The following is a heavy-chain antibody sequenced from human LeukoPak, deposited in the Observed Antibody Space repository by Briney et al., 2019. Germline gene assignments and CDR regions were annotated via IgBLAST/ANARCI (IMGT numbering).Heavy chain of an antibody. J-gene: IGHJ6*02. CDR3: ARGGGLDV. D-gene: IGHD3-16*01. V-gene: IGHV3-7*03. CDR2: INHNGNVN. Sequence: GGSLRVSCAASGFTFSSYWMNWARQAPGKGLEWVASINHNGNVNYYVDSVKGRFTISRDNAKNSLYLQMSNLRAEDTAVYFCARGGGLDVWGQGATVTVSS. CDR1: GFTFSSYW.